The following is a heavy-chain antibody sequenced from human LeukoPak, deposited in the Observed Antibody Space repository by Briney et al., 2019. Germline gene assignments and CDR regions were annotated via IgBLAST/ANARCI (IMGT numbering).Heavy chain of an antibody. J-gene: IGHJ6*02. D-gene: IGHD3-3*01. Sequence: SETLSLTCTVSGGSHSSYYWSWIRQPPGKGLEGIGYIYYSGSTNYNPSLKSRVTISVDTSKNQFSLKLSSVTAADTAVYYCASGYDFWSGPYYYYGMDVWGQGTTVTVSS. CDR3: ASGYDFWSGPYYYYGMDV. V-gene: IGHV4-59*01. CDR1: GGSHSSYY. CDR2: IYYSGST.